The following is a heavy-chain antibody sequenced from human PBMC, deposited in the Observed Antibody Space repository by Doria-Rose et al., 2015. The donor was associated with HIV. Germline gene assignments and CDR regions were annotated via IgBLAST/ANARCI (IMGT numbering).Heavy chain of an antibody. V-gene: IGHV4-59*01. CDR3: ARVLSVTYDY. D-gene: IGHD2-21*02. CDR2: IFYTGST. J-gene: IGHJ4*02. Sequence: GPGLVKPSETLSLTCSVSGGSISHYYWSWIRQTPGKGLEYIGDIFYTGSTNYIHSLKSRVSISIYTSKNKFYLRLSSVTAADTSVYYCARVLSVTYDYWGQGTLVTVSS. CDR1: GGSISHYY.